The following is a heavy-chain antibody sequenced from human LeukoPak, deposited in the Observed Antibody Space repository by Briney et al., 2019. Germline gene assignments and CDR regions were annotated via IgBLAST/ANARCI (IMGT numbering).Heavy chain of an antibody. Sequence: GRSLRLSCAASGFTFSRHGMHWVRQAPGKGLEWVAVIGDTGRAKYYADSVEGRFTASRDNFKNTLYLEMNSLRYDDTALYYCAREAAWGNWYFDHWGRGTLVTVSS. D-gene: IGHD3-16*01. J-gene: IGHJ2*01. CDR2: IGDTGRAK. CDR1: GFTFSRHG. V-gene: IGHV3-33*08. CDR3: AREAAWGNWYFDH.